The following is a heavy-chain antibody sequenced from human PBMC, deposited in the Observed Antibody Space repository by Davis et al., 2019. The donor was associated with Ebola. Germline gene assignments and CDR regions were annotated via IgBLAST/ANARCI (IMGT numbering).Heavy chain of an antibody. Sequence: GESLKISCSASGFTFSAHTMHWVRQAPGKGLEWVSSISGSSTYIYYAESVKGRFTISRDNAKNSLYLQMNSLRAEDTAVYYCARVGSSTSLDYWGQGTLVTVSS. CDR2: ISGSSTYI. J-gene: IGHJ4*02. V-gene: IGHV3-21*01. D-gene: IGHD2-2*01. CDR1: GFTFSAHT. CDR3: ARVGSSTSLDY.